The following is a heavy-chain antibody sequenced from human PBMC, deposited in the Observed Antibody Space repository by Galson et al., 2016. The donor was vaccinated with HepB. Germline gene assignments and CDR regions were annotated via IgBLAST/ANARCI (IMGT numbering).Heavy chain of an antibody. CDR1: GFIFNSYS. J-gene: IGHJ4*02. D-gene: IGHD6-19*01. CDR2: ISSSSNSM. Sequence: SLRLSCAASGFIFNSYSMNWVRQAPGKGLEWISYISSSSNSMYYADSVKGRFTISRDNAKNSLYLQMNSLRDEDTAVYYCVTGAGTTDYCGQGTLVTVSS. CDR3: VTGAGTTDY. V-gene: IGHV3-48*02.